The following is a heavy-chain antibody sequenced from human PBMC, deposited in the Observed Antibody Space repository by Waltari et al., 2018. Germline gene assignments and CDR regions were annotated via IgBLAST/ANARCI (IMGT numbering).Heavy chain of an antibody. CDR2: MDPNSGNT. CDR3: ALRGGDSSSWEAFDI. Sequence: QVQLVQSGAEVKKPGASVKVSCKASGYTFTSYDINWVRQATGQGLEWMGWMDPNSGNTGYAQNVQGRVTITRNTSISTAYMELSSLRSEDTAVYYCALRGGDSSSWEAFDIWGQGTMVTVSS. V-gene: IGHV1-8*03. CDR1: GYTFTSYD. J-gene: IGHJ3*02. D-gene: IGHD6-13*01.